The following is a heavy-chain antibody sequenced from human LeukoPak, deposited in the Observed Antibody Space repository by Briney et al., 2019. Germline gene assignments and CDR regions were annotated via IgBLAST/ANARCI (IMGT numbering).Heavy chain of an antibody. V-gene: IGHV3-48*01. D-gene: IGHD3-3*01. CDR1: GFTISIYS. CDR2: ISSTSSTI. J-gene: IGHJ4*02. CDR3: ARAGDFSFKD. Sequence: GGSLRLSCSASGFTISIYSMSWVRQAPGKGLEWVSYISSTSSTISYADSVKGRFTISRDNAENSLYLQMNSLRAEDTAVYYCARAGDFSFKDWGQGTLVTVSS.